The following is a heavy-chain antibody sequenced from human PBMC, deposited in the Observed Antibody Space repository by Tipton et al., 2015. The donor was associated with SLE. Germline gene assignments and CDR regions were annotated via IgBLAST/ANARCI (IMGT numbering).Heavy chain of an antibody. Sequence: TLSLTCTVSGGSISSSSYYWGWIRQPPGKGLEWIGSLSYSGGTSDNPSLKSRVTISRDTSKNQFSLRLRSVTAADTAVYYCARLRREQHLVRAGWLWGQGTLVTVSS. CDR1: GGSISSSSYY. V-gene: IGHV4-39*07. D-gene: IGHD6-13*01. J-gene: IGHJ4*02. CDR3: ARLRREQHLVRAGWL. CDR2: LSYSGGT.